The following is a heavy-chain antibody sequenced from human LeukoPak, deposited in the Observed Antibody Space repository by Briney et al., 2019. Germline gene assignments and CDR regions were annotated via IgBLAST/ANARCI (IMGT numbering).Heavy chain of an antibody. Sequence: ASMKVSCKASGGTFSSYAISWVRRAPGQGLEWMGGIIPIFGTANYAQKFQGRVTITTDESTSTAYMELSSLRSEDTAVYYCARTKSTVTYYFDYWGQGTLVTVSS. D-gene: IGHD4-17*01. CDR1: GGTFSSYA. CDR2: IIPIFGTA. J-gene: IGHJ4*02. V-gene: IGHV1-69*05. CDR3: ARTKSTVTYYFDY.